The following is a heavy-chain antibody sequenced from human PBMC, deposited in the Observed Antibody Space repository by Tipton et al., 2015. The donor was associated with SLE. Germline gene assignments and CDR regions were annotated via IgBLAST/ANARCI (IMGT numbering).Heavy chain of an antibody. CDR1: GGSISSSSYY. D-gene: IGHD6-13*01. J-gene: IGHJ4*02. V-gene: IGHV4-61*01. CDR3: ARLLTAAGTHFYDY. CDR2: IHHSGYT. Sequence: TLSLTCTVSGGSISSSSYYWSWIRQPPGKGLEWIGYIHHSGYTNYNPSLKSRVTMSLDMSKNQFSLNLNSVTAADTAVYYCARLLTAAGTHFYDYWGQGTLVTVSS.